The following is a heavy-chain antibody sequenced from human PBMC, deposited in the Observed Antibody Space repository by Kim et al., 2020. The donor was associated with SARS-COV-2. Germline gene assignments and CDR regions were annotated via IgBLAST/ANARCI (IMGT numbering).Heavy chain of an antibody. Sequence: GGSLRLSCAASGFTFSTYAMSWVRQAPGKGLEWVSTVGGSGGNTYHADSAKGRFTIFRDNSKSTVDLQMNSLRAEDTAVYYCAKGRSENIAAAFNYWGQGTLVSVSS. V-gene: IGHV3-23*01. CDR3: AKGRSENIAAAFNY. D-gene: IGHD6-13*01. J-gene: IGHJ4*02. CDR2: VGGSGGNT. CDR1: GFTFSTYA.